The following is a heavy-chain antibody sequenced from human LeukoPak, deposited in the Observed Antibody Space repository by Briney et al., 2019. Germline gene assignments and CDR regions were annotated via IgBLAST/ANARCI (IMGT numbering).Heavy chain of an antibody. D-gene: IGHD2-2*02. V-gene: IGHV3-23*01. CDR2: VSGSGESI. Sequence: PGGSLRLSCAASGFTFSSYAMHWVRQAPGKGLEWVSAVSGSGESIYYADSVKGRFTISRDNSKNTLYLQMNSLRAEDTAVYYCAKSQPSAISWFDPWGQGTLVTVSS. CDR3: AKSQPSAISWFDP. CDR1: GFTFSSYA. J-gene: IGHJ5*02.